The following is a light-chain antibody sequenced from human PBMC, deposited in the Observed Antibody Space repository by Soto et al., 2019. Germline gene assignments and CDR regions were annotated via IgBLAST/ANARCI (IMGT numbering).Light chain of an antibody. CDR3: QQYDPYWT. Sequence: DIQMTQSPSTLSASVGDRVTITCRASQSISNWLTWYQQRPGKAPKLLIYKATSLESGVPSRFSGSGSGTEYTLTISSLQPDAFATYYCQQYDPYWTFGQGTKVEIK. CDR1: QSISNW. CDR2: KAT. J-gene: IGKJ1*01. V-gene: IGKV1-5*03.